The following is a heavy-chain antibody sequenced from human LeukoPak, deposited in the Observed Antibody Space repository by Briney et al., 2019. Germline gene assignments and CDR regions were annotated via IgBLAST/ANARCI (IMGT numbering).Heavy chain of an antibody. CDR1: GFTFSDYY. Sequence: TGGSLRLSCAASGFTFSDYYMSWIRQAPGKGLEWVSYISSSGSTIYYADSVKGRITISRDNAKNSLYLQMNSLRAADTAVYYCARYDGSGRYLYSGMDVWGQGTTVTVSS. D-gene: IGHD3-10*01. CDR3: ARYDGSGRYLYSGMDV. J-gene: IGHJ6*02. V-gene: IGHV3-11*01. CDR2: ISSSGSTI.